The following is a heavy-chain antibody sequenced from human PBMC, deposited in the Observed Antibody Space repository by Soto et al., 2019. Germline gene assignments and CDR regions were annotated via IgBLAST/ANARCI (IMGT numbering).Heavy chain of an antibody. CDR2: ISDDGGST. CDR1: GFTFSNYW. Sequence: EVQLVESGGGLVQPGGSLRLSCAASGFTFSNYWMHWVRQAPGKGRVWVSRISDDGGSTTYADSVKGRFTISRDNAKNMLYLQMNSLRAEDTAVYYCVRAGANDFWGQGTLVTVSS. CDR3: VRAGANDF. D-gene: IGHD7-27*01. V-gene: IGHV3-74*01. J-gene: IGHJ4*02.